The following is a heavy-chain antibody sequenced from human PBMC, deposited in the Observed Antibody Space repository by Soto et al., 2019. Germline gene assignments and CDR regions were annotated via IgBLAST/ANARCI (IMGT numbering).Heavy chain of an antibody. CDR2: IYPGDSDT. V-gene: IGHV5-51*01. CDR1: GYTFTDYW. D-gene: IGHD1-20*01. CDR3: ARRLDNTLDF. Sequence: XESLKISCKGSGYTFTDYWIGWVRQLPGKGLEWMGIIYPGDSDTRYSPSFQGQVTISADKSISTAYLQWSSLKASDTAIYYCARRLDNTLDFWGQGTLVTVSS. J-gene: IGHJ4*02.